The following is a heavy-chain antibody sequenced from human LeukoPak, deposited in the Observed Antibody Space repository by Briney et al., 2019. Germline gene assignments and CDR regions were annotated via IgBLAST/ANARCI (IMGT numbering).Heavy chain of an antibody. V-gene: IGHV4-34*01. Sequence: SETLSLTCAVYGGSFSGYYWSWIRQPPGKGLEWIGEINHSGGANYNPSLKSRVTISVVTSKNQFSLKLSSVTAADTAVYYCARGRPYSSSWYPYQHWGQGTLVTVSS. D-gene: IGHD6-13*01. CDR1: GGSFSGYY. CDR3: ARGRPYSSSWYPYQH. CDR2: INHSGGA. J-gene: IGHJ1*01.